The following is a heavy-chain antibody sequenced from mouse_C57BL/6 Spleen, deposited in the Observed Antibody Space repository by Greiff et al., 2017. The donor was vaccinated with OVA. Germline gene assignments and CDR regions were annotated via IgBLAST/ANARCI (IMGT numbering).Heavy chain of an antibody. CDR3: ARGPLDSSGFYAMDY. V-gene: IGHV1-4*01. Sequence: QVQLQQSGADLARPGASVKMSCKASGYTFTSYTIHWVKQRPGQGLEWIGYINPSSGSTKYNQKFKDKATLTADKSSSTAYMQLSSLTSEDSAVYYCARGPLDSSGFYAMDYWGQGTSVTVSS. CDR1: GYTFTSYT. D-gene: IGHD3-2*02. CDR2: INPSSGST. J-gene: IGHJ4*01.